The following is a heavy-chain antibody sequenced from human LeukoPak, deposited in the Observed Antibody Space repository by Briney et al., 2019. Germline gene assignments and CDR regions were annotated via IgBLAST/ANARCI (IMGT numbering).Heavy chain of an antibody. CDR2: MNPNSGNT. CDR1: GYTFTSYD. V-gene: IGHV1-8*01. Sequence: ASVKVSCKASGYTFTSYDINWVRQATGQGLEWMGWMNPNSGNTGYAQKFQGRVTMTRNTSISTAYMELSSLRSEDTAVYYCARVIRITGEGAFDPWGQGTLVTVSS. D-gene: IGHD1-20*01. J-gene: IGHJ5*02. CDR3: ARVIRITGEGAFDP.